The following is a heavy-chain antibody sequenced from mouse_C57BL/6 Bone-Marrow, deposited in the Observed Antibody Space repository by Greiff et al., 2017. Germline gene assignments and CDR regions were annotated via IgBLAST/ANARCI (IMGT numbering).Heavy chain of an antibody. J-gene: IGHJ2*01. CDR3: ARSLTVFDY. Sequence: EVHLVESGGGLVQPGGSLSLSCAASGFTFTDYYMSWVRQPPGKALEWLGFIRNKANGYTTEYSASVKGRFTISRDNSQSILYLQMNALRAEDSATYYCARSLTVFDYWGQGTTLTVSS. D-gene: IGHD4-1*01. V-gene: IGHV7-3*01. CDR2: IRNKANGYTT. CDR1: GFTFTDYY.